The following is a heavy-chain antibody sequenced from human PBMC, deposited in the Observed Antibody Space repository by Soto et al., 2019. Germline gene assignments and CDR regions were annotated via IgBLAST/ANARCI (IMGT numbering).Heavy chain of an antibody. Sequence: GGSLRLSCAASGFTFSSYGMHWVRQAPGKGLEWVAVIWYDGSNKYYADSVKGRFTISRDNSKNTLYLQMNSLRAEDTAVYYCARAPIAAAAPPPYFQHWGQGTLVTVSS. D-gene: IGHD6-13*01. CDR1: GFTFSSYG. V-gene: IGHV3-33*01. J-gene: IGHJ1*01. CDR3: ARAPIAAAAPPPYFQH. CDR2: IWYDGSNK.